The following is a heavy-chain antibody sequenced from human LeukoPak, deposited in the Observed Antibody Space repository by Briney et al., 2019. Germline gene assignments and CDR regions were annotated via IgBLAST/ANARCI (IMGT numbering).Heavy chain of an antibody. CDR3: ARVKQDYDILTGYYPFGAFDI. D-gene: IGHD3-9*01. CDR1: GYTFTGYY. J-gene: IGHJ3*02. Sequence: SVKVSCKASGYTFTGYYMHWVRQAPGQGLEWMGWINPNSGGTNYAQKFQGRVTMTRDTSISTAYMELSRLRSDDTAVYYCARVKQDYDILTGYYPFGAFDIWGQGTMVTVSS. V-gene: IGHV1-2*02. CDR2: INPNSGGT.